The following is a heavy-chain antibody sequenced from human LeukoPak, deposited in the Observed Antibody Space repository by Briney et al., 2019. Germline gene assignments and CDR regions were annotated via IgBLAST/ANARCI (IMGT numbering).Heavy chain of an antibody. CDR2: IYYSGST. J-gene: IGHJ3*01. CDR3: ARRQWVPAFDV. CDR1: GGSISSYY. Sequence: SETLSLTCTVSGGSISSYYWSWIRQPPGKGLERIGYIYYSGSTNYNPSLKSRVTISVDTSKNQFSLKLSSVTAADTAVYYCARRQWVPAFDVWGQGTMVTVSS. V-gene: IGHV4-59*08. D-gene: IGHD1-26*01.